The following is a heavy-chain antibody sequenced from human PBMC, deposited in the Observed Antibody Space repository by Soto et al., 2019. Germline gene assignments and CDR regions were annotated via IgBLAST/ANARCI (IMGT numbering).Heavy chain of an antibody. V-gene: IGHV3-33*01. CDR2: VWFDGSEK. Sequence: QVQLEESGGGVVQPGRSLRISCTASGFPFSEFAMHWVRQAPGKGLEWMAVVWFDGSEKYYADSVKGRFTISRDNSRNTVSLQMNSLRVEDTAVYYCARDGSGCSWPTSLDNWGQGTPVTVSS. CDR3: ARDGSGCSWPTSLDN. CDR1: GFPFSEFA. J-gene: IGHJ4*02. D-gene: IGHD2-15*01.